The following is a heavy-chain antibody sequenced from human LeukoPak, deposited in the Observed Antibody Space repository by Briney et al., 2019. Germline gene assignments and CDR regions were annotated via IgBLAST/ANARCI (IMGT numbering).Heavy chain of an antibody. D-gene: IGHD2-2*01. V-gene: IGHV4-39*01. CDR1: SGSISSSNYN. CDR2: IYYSGTT. J-gene: IGHJ5*02. CDR3: ARHVCGSSSCYSPPYNWFDP. Sequence: PSETLSLTCTVSSGSISSSNYNWGWIRQPPGKGLDWIVSIYYSGTTYYNPSLKSRVTISVATAKNQFSLKLSSVTAADTAVYYCARHVCGSSSCYSPPYNWFDPCGQGTLVTVSS.